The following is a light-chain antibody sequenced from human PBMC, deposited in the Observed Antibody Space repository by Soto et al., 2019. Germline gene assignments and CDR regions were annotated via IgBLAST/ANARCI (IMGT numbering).Light chain of an antibody. CDR1: QSISSW. Sequence: DIQMTQSPSTLSASVGDRVTITCRASQSISSWLAWYQQKPGKAPQLQIYKASNLESEVPSRLSGSGSGRKFTLTISSLQPDDFAAYYCQQFDSCLWTFGQGTKVEIK. V-gene: IGKV1-5*03. CDR2: KAS. CDR3: QQFDSCLWT. J-gene: IGKJ1*01.